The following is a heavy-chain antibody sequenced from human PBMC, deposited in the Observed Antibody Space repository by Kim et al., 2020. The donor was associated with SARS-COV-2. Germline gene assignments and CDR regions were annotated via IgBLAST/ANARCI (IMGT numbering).Heavy chain of an antibody. CDR1: GGSFSGYY. J-gene: IGHJ6*02. Sequence: SETLSLTCAVYGGSFSGYYWSWIRQPPGKGLEWIGEINHSGSTNYNPSLKSRVTISVDTSKNQFSLKLSSVTAADTAVYYCARGAWGVQWFAESYYYYYGMDVWGQGTTVTVSS. CDR2: INHSGST. CDR3: ARGAWGVQWFAESYYYYYGMDV. D-gene: IGHD3-10*01. V-gene: IGHV4-34*01.